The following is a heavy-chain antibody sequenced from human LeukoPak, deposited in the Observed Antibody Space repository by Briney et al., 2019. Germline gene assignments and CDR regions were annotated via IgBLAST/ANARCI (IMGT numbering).Heavy chain of an antibody. V-gene: IGHV1-69*13. D-gene: IGHD6-19*01. CDR3: AKWEPPTPPGGRRRSGGWKDDY. CDR1: GGTFSSYA. Sequence: SVKVPCKASGGTFSSYAISWVRQAPGQGLEWMGGIIPIFGTANYAQKFQGRVTITADESTSTAYMELSSLRSEDTAVYYCAKWEPPTPPGGRRRSGGWKDDYWGQETLVTVSS. J-gene: IGHJ4*02. CDR2: IIPIFGTA.